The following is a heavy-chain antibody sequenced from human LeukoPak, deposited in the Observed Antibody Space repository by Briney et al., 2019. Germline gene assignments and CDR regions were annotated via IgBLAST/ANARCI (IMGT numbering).Heavy chain of an antibody. V-gene: IGHV3-7*01. CDR3: GRVGAYYGSGSYSDY. J-gene: IGHJ4*02. CDR2: INQDGSQK. D-gene: IGHD3-10*01. Sequence: GGSLRLSCAASGFTFSSYWMSWVRQAPGKGLEWVANINQDGSQKYHVDSVKGRFTISRDNAKKSLYLQMNSLRAEDTAVYYCGRVGAYYGSGSYSDYWGQGTLVTVSS. CDR1: GFTFSSYW.